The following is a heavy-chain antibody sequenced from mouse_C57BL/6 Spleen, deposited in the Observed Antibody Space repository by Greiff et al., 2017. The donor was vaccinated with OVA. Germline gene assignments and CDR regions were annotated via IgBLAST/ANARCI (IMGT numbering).Heavy chain of an antibody. CDR3: ARSGLLVWYLDY. CDR1: GFTFTDYY. J-gene: IGHJ2*01. D-gene: IGHD2-2*01. Sequence: DVMLVESGGGLVQPGGSLSLSCAASGFTFTDYYMSWVRQPPGKALEWLGFIRNKANGYTTEYSASVKGRFTISRDNSQSILYLQMNALRAEDSATYDCARSGLLVWYLDYWGQGTTLTVSS. CDR2: IRNKANGYTT. V-gene: IGHV7-3*01.